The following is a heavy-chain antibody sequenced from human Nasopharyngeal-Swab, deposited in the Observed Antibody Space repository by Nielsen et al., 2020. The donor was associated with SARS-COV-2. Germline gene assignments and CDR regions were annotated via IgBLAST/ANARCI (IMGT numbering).Heavy chain of an antibody. V-gene: IGHV1-18*01. CDR1: GYTFTSYG. J-gene: IGHJ3*02. CDR3: GRVAGNHDAFDI. CDR2: ISAYNGNT. Sequence: SVQVSCQASGYTFTSYGISWVRQAPGQGLEWMGWISAYNGNTNYAQKLQGRVTMTTDTSTSTAYMELRSLRSDDTAVYYCGRVAGNHDAFDIWGQGTMVTVSS. D-gene: IGHD6-13*01.